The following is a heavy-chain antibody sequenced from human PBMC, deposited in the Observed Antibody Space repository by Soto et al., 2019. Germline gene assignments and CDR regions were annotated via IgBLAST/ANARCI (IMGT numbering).Heavy chain of an antibody. D-gene: IGHD6-13*01. J-gene: IGHJ4*01. CDR2: THYSGTT. CDR1: IGSISTYY. V-gene: IGHV4-59*01. Sequence: PSETLSLTCPVSIGSISTYYWSWIRQPPGKGLEWIGYTHYSGTTHYNPSLKSRVTTSVDTSKNQFSLRLSSVTAADTAIYYCAGSYGNAWYTYWGQGTLVTVSS. CDR3: AGSYGNAWYTY.